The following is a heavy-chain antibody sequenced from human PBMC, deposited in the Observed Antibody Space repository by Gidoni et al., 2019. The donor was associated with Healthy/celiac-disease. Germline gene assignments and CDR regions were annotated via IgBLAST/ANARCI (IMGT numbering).Heavy chain of an antibody. CDR2: ISSSSSYI. CDR3: AREIPTEWLVRGTPGYFDY. D-gene: IGHD6-19*01. CDR1: GFPFSSFS. V-gene: IGHV3-21*01. Sequence: EVQLVESGGGLVKPGGSLRLSCAASGFPFSSFSMNSVRQAPGEGLEWVSSISSSSSYIYYADSVKGRFTISRDNAKNSLYLQMNSLRAEDTAVYYCAREIPTEWLVRGTPGYFDYWGQGTLVTVSS. J-gene: IGHJ4*02.